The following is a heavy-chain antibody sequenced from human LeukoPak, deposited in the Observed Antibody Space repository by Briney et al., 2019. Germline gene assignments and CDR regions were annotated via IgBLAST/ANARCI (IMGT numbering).Heavy chain of an antibody. D-gene: IGHD6-19*01. CDR1: GFTFSSYG. CDR3: ARERQWLATVAFDI. Sequence: GRSLRLSCAASGFTFSSYGMHWVRQAPGKGLEWVAVIWYDGSNKYYADSVKGRFTISRDNSKNTLYLQMNSLRAEDTAVYYCARERQWLATVAFDIWGQGTMVTVSS. V-gene: IGHV3-33*01. J-gene: IGHJ3*02. CDR2: IWYDGSNK.